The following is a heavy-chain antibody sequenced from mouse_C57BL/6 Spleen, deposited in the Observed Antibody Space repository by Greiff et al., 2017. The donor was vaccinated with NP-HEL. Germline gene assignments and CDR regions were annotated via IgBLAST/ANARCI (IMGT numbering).Heavy chain of an antibody. CDR2: IYPRSGNT. J-gene: IGHJ1*03. CDR1: GYTFTSYG. Sequence: QVQLQQSGAELARPGASVKLSCKASGYTFTSYGISWVKQRTGQGLEWIGEIYPRSGNTYYNEKFKGKATLTADKSSSTAYMELRSLTSEDSAVYFCARDRVTTVVARYFDVWGTGTTVTVSS. CDR3: ARDRVTTVVARYFDV. D-gene: IGHD1-1*01. V-gene: IGHV1-81*01.